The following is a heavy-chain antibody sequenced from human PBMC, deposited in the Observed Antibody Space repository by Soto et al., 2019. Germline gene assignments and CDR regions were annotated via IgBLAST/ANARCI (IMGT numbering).Heavy chain of an antibody. CDR2: ISYDGSNK. J-gene: IGHJ4*02. V-gene: IGHV3-30-3*01. CDR1: GFTFSSYA. Sequence: QVQLVESGGGVVQPGRSLRLSCAASGFTFSSYAMHWVRQAPGKGLEWVAVISYDGSNKYYADSVKGRFTISRDNFKNTLYLQMNSLRAEDTAVYYCAVAGGGPFDYWGQGTLVTVSS. CDR3: AVAGGGPFDY. D-gene: IGHD6-19*01.